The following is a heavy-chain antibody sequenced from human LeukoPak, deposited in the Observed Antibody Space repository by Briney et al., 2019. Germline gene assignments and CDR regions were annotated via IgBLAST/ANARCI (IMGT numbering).Heavy chain of an antibody. Sequence: PSETLSLTCTVSGGSISSSSYYWGWIRQPPGKGLEWIGSIYYSGSTYYNPSLKSRVTISVDTSKNQFSLKLSSVTAADTAVYYCARRTRAVAGAFDYWGQGTLVTVSS. D-gene: IGHD6-19*01. CDR3: ARRTRAVAGAFDY. CDR2: IYYSGST. CDR1: GGSISSSSYY. V-gene: IGHV4-39*01. J-gene: IGHJ4*02.